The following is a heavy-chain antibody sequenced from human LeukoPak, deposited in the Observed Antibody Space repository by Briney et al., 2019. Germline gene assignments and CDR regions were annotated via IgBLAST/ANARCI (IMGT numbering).Heavy chain of an antibody. D-gene: IGHD7-27*01. J-gene: IGHJ4*02. CDR3: ARAWGFVDY. CDR2: IHHSGST. CDR1: GGSISSSNW. V-gene: IGHV4-4*02. Sequence: PSETLSLTCAVSGGSISSSNWWSWVRQPPGKGLEWIGEIHHSGSTNYNPSLKSRVTVSVDTSKNQFSLKLTSVTAADTAVYYCARAWGFVDYWGQGTLVTVSS.